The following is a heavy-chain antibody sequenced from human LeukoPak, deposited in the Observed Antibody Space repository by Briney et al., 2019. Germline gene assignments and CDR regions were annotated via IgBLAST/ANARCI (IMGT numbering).Heavy chain of an antibody. J-gene: IGHJ4*02. Sequence: SETLSLTCTVSGGSISSYYWSWIRQPPGKGLEWIGEINHSGSTNYNPSLKSRVTISVDTSKNQFSLKLSSVTAADTAVYYCAREPSGSYYFDYWGQGTLVTVSS. CDR1: GGSISSYY. D-gene: IGHD1-26*01. CDR2: INHSGST. V-gene: IGHV4-34*01. CDR3: AREPSGSYYFDY.